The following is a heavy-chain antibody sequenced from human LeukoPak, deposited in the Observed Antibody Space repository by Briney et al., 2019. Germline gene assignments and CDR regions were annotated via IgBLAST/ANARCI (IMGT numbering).Heavy chain of an antibody. J-gene: IGHJ6*02. V-gene: IGHV3-7*01. CDR1: GFSFSDSW. CDR3: ATYTNWVAGDV. CDR2: IKLDGTEE. D-gene: IGHD7-27*01. Sequence: GGSLRFSCAASGFSFSDSWMSWVRQAPGKGPEWVANIKLDGTEEHYVDSVKGRFTVSRDNARNSLFLQMNSLRVEDTALYYCATYTNWVAGDVWGQGTTVSVSS.